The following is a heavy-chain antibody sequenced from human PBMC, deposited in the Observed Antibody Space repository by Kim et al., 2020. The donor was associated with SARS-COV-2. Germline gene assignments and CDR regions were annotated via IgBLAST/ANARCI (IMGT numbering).Heavy chain of an antibody. CDR2: INPSGGST. D-gene: IGHD2-15*01. J-gene: IGHJ6*02. CDR1: GYTFTSYY. Sequence: ASVMVSCKASGYTFTSYYMHWVRQAPVQGLEWMGIINPSGGSTSYAQKFQVRVTMTRDTSPSTVYMEVSSLRSEDTAVYYCASILGSAATPGYGMDVWGQ. CDR3: ASILGSAATPGYGMDV. V-gene: IGHV1-46*01.